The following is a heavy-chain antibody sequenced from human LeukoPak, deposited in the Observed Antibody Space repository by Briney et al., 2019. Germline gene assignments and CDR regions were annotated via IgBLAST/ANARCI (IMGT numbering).Heavy chain of an antibody. CDR2: IYYSGST. D-gene: IGHD4/OR15-4a*01. V-gene: IGHV4-59*08. CDR3: ARGDYRGWPFDY. Sequence: SETLSLTCTVSGGSISSYYWSWIRQPPGKGLEWIGYIYYSGSTNYNPSLKSRVTISVDTSKNQFSLKLSSVTAADTAVYYCARGDYRGWPFDYWGQGTLVTVSS. J-gene: IGHJ4*02. CDR1: GGSISSYY.